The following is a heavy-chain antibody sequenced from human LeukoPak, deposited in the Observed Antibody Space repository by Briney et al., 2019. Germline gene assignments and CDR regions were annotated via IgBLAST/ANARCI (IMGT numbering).Heavy chain of an antibody. CDR3: AKWAGVYDYDSSGYLSGFDY. Sequence: GGSLRLSCAASGFTFRSYGMHWVRQAPGRGLEWVAVISYDGSNKYYSDSAKGRFTISRDNSKNTLYLQMNSLRAEDTAVYYCAKWAGVYDYDSSGYLSGFDYWGQGTLVTVSS. CDR2: ISYDGSNK. V-gene: IGHV3-30*18. J-gene: IGHJ4*02. CDR1: GFTFRSYG. D-gene: IGHD3-22*01.